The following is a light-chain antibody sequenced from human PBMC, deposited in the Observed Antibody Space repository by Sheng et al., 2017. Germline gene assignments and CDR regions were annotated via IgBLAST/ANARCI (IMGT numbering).Light chain of an antibody. CDR1: QSISSD. CDR2: GTS. CDR3: HQYNEWPRT. Sequence: ETVMTQSPATLSVSPGERATLSCRASQSISSDLAWYQQKPGQAPRLLIYGTSTRATGVPARFSGSGSGTEFTLTISSLQSEDFAVYYCHQYNEWPRTFGRRDRRWKS. J-gene: IGKJ1*01. V-gene: IGKV3-15*01.